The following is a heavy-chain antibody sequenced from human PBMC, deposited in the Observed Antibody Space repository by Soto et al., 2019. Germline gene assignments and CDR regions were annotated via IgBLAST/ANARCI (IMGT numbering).Heavy chain of an antibody. CDR2: INHSGST. J-gene: IGHJ2*01. CDR3: ARLASGWQYYYFDF. V-gene: IGHV4-34*01. D-gene: IGHD6-19*01. Sequence: QVQLQQRGAGLLKPSETLSLTCAVYGGSFSPYFWSWIRQPPGKWLEWIGEINHSGSTNYNPSLTRRATLSVDTSKNQVSLKLTSVTAADTAVYYCARLASGWQYYYFDFWGRGTPVTVSS. CDR1: GGSFSPYF.